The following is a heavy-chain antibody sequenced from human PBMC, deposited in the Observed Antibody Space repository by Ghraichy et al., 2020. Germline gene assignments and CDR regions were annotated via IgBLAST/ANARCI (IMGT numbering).Heavy chain of an antibody. J-gene: IGHJ4*02. CDR1: GGSISSGGYY. CDR2: IYYSGST. Sequence: TLSLTCTVSGGSISSGGYYWSWIRQHPGKGLEWIGYIYYSGSTYYNPSLKSRVTISVDTSKNQFSLKLSSVTAADTAVYYCARGGGSYTVTCFDYWGQGTLVTVSS. V-gene: IGHV4-31*03. D-gene: IGHD4-17*01. CDR3: ARGGGSYTVTCFDY.